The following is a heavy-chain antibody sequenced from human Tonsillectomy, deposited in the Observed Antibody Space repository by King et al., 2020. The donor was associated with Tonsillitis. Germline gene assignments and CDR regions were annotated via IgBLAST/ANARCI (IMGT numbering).Heavy chain of an antibody. V-gene: IGHV3-30-3*01. CDR3: AREGAARPADY. D-gene: IGHD6-6*01. CDR1: GFPFSRYA. CDR2: ISYDGNNR. J-gene: IGHJ4*02. Sequence: VQLVESGGGVVQPGRSLRLSCAASGFPFSRYAMHWVRQAPGKGLEWVAVISYDGNNRYYADSVKGRFTISRDNSKNTLYLQMNSLRAEDTAVYYCAREGAARPADYWGQGTLVTVSS.